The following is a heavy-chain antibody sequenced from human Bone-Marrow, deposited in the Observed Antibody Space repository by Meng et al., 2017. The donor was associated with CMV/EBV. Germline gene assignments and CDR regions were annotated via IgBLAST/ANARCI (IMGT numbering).Heavy chain of an antibody. CDR3: AREDSSGLYYFDY. CDR1: GFTFSSYA. Sequence: GESLKISCAASGFTFSSYAMSWVRQAPGKGLEWVSAISGSGGSTYYADSVKGRFTISRDNAKNTLYLQMNRLRAEDTAVYYCAREDSSGLYYFDYWGQGTLVTVSS. D-gene: IGHD3-22*01. CDR2: ISGSGGST. V-gene: IGHV3-23*01. J-gene: IGHJ4*02.